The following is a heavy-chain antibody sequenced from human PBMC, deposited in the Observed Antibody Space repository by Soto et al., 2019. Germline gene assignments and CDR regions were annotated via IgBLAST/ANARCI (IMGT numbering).Heavy chain of an antibody. J-gene: IGHJ3*02. CDR2: ISYDGSNK. Sequence: GGSLRLSCAASGFTFSSYGMHWVRQAPGKGLEWVAVISYDGSNKYYADSVKGRFTISRDNSKNTLYLQMNSLRAEDTAVYYCAKDLPYDYVWGSYRKDAFDIWGQGTMVTVSS. CDR3: AKDLPYDYVWGSYRKDAFDI. V-gene: IGHV3-30*18. D-gene: IGHD3-16*02. CDR1: GFTFSSYG.